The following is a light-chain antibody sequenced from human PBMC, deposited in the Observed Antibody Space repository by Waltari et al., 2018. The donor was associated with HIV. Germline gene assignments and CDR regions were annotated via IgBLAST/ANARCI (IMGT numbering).Light chain of an antibody. CDR1: NSDVGAYKY. V-gene: IGLV2-11*01. J-gene: IGLJ3*02. Sequence: QSALTQPRSVSGSPGQSVTISCTGTNSDVGAYKYVSWYQQHRGKAPKLMIYDVSKRASGVPDRFSCSKSGDTASLTISGLQAEDEGDYYCCSYATRYTWVFGGGTKLTVL. CDR2: DVS. CDR3: CSYATRYTWV.